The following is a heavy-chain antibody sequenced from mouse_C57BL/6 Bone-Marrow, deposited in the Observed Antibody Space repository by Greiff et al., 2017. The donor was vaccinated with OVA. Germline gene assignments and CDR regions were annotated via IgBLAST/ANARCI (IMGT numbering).Heavy chain of an antibody. CDR3: ASDLDSSGYPFAY. Sequence: QVQLKESGPGLVAPSQSLSITCTVSGFSLTSYGVDWVRQSPGKGLEWLGVIWGDGSTNYYTALKSRLSISKDNSKSQVFLKMNSLQTDDTAMYYCASDLDSSGYPFAYWGQGTLVTVSA. D-gene: IGHD3-2*02. CDR1: GFSLTSYG. V-gene: IGHV2-6*01. CDR2: IWGDGST. J-gene: IGHJ3*01.